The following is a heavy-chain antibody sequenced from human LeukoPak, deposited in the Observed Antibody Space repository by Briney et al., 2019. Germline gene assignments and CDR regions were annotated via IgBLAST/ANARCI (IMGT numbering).Heavy chain of an antibody. CDR2: ISGSGGST. CDR3: AKPPYCSGGSCYPAYFDY. CDR1: GFTFSSYA. J-gene: IGHJ4*02. V-gene: IGHV3-23*01. D-gene: IGHD2-15*01. Sequence: PGGSLRLSCAASGFTFSSYAMSWVRQAPGKGLEWVSAISGSGGSTYYADSVRGRFTIFKDHSKNALYLQMISLRAEDTPVDYCAKPPYCSGGSCYPAYFDYWGQGTLVTVSS.